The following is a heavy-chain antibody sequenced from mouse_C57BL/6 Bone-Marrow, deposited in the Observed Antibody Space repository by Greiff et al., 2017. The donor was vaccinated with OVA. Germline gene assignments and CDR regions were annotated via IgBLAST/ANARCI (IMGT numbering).Heavy chain of an antibody. V-gene: IGHV1-81*01. CDR1: GYTLTSYG. J-gene: IGHJ1*03. CDR2: IYPSSGNT. Sequence: VQLQQSGAELARPGASVKLSCKASGYTLTSYGISWVKQSTGQGLEWIGEIYPSSGNTYYNEKFKGKATLTADKSSSTAYMELRSLTSEDSAVDFCALTQYFDFWGTGTTVTVS. CDR3: ALTQYFDF. D-gene: IGHD4-1*01.